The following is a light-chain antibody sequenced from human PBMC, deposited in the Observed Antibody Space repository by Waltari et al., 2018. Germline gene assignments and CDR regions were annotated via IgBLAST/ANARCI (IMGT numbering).Light chain of an antibody. CDR1: QRVTRT. J-gene: IGKJ1*01. CDR3: QQYVSLPVT. Sequence: EIVLTQSPGTLSLSPGERAPLPCRASQRVTRTLAWYQQKPGQAPRLLIYDASSRSTGIPDRFSGSGSGTDFSLTITRLEPEDFAVYYCQQYVSLPVTFGQGTKVEIK. CDR2: DAS. V-gene: IGKV3-20*01.